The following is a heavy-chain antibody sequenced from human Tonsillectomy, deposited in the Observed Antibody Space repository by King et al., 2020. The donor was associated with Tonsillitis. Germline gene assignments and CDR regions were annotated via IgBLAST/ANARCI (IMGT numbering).Heavy chain of an antibody. Sequence: VQLVESGGELVQPGGSLRLSCTASGFPFSNFAMTWVRQAPGKGLQWVSVISGRGDRTFNADSVKGRFTISRDNSKNTLYLHMNSLRAEDTAIYYCAKLMAGYTYGADYWGQGSLVTVSS. CDR1: GFPFSNFA. CDR3: AKLMAGYTYGADY. V-gene: IGHV3-23*04. D-gene: IGHD5-18*01. J-gene: IGHJ4*02. CDR2: ISGRGDRT.